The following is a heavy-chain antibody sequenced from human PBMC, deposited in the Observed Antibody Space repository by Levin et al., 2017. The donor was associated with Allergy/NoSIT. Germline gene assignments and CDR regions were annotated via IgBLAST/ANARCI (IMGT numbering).Heavy chain of an antibody. Sequence: GESLKISCEASGYNFANYWIGWVRQMPGKGLEWVGIIYPGDSDTRYSPFFQGHVTISADKSISTAYLQWRRLQATDTAIYYCARSDGVARRLWLCPHNGFDSWGQGTLVTVSS. J-gene: IGHJ5*01. CDR1: GYNFANYW. D-gene: IGHD3-10*01. CDR2: IYPGDSDT. CDR3: ARSDGVARRLWLCPHNGFDS. V-gene: IGHV5-51*01.